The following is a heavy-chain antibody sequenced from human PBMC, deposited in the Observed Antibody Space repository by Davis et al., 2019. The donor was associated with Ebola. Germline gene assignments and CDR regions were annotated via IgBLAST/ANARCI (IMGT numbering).Heavy chain of an antibody. J-gene: IGHJ6*04. D-gene: IGHD6-6*01. Sequence: GESLKISCAASGFTFSDSAMHWVRQAPGRGLEWVGRFKSKTDGGTIDYAAPVKGRFTISRDDSKNTLYLQMNSLKTEDTAVYYCATEVEYSRISAKLDVWGKGTTVTVSS. CDR3: ATEVEYSRISAKLDV. CDR2: FKSKTDGGTI. V-gene: IGHV3-15*01. CDR1: GFTFSDSA.